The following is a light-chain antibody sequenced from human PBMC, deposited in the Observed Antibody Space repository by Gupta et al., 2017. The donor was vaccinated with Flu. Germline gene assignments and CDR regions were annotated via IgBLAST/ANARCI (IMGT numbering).Light chain of an antibody. Sequence: QSALTQPASVSGSPGQSIAISCTVSNSDVGGYNVVSWYQQYPGKAPQLLIYEVTKRPSGVSYRFSGSKSGNTASLTIAGLQAEDEADYFCSSYTTSRTLVFGGGTKLTVL. V-gene: IGLV2-14*01. J-gene: IGLJ2*01. CDR3: SSYTTSRTLV. CDR2: EVT. CDR1: NSDVGGYNV.